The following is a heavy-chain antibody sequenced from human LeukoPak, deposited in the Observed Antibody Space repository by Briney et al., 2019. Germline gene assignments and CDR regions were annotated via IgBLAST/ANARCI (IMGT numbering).Heavy chain of an antibody. Sequence: ASVEVSCKASGYTFTNYYVHWVRQAPGQGLEWMGRINPNSGGTNYAQKFQGRVTMTRDRSASTVYLELSSLRSEDTAVYYCARATGGSPYYFDYWGQGILVTVSS. CDR2: INPNSGGT. CDR1: GYTFTNYY. V-gene: IGHV1-2*06. CDR3: ARATGGSPYYFDY. J-gene: IGHJ4*02. D-gene: IGHD1-26*01.